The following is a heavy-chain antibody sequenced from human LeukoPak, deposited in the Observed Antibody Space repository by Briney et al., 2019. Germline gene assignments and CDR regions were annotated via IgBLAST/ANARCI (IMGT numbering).Heavy chain of an antibody. Sequence: SQTLSLTCTVSGGSISSGSYYWSWIRQPAGKGLEWIGRIYTSGSTNYNPSLKSRVTISVDTSKNQFSLKLSSVTAADTAVYYCARDLAGNGYDAFDIWGQGTMVTVSS. V-gene: IGHV4-61*02. CDR3: ARDLAGNGYDAFDI. D-gene: IGHD1-1*01. CDR1: GGSISSGSYY. J-gene: IGHJ3*02. CDR2: IYTSGST.